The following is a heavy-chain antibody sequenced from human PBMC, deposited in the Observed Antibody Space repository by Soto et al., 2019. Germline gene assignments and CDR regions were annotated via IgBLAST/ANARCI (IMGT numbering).Heavy chain of an antibody. D-gene: IGHD5-18*01. Sequence: PGSSLRLSCAASGFTFSSYGMHWVLQAPGKGLEWVAVIWYDGSNKYYADSVKGRFTISRDNSKNTLYLQMNSLRAEDTAVDYCARDPSRGYSDRVYYDYGMDVWGQGTTVTVSS. CDR2: IWYDGSNK. CDR3: ARDPSRGYSDRVYYDYGMDV. V-gene: IGHV3-33*01. CDR1: GFTFSSYG. J-gene: IGHJ6*02.